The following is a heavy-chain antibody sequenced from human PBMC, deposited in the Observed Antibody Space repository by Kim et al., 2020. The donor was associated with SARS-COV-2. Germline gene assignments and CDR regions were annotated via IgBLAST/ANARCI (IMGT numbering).Heavy chain of an antibody. D-gene: IGHD2-15*01. Sequence: GGSLRLSCVASGFTFSRYWMSWVRQAPGKGVEWVGNINQDGSAKNYVDSVKGRFTISRDNAKNSLYLQMNSLRAEDTAVYFCATLQDDVYWGQGTLLTVS. V-gene: IGHV3-7*03. CDR1: GFTFSRYW. CDR3: ATLQDDVY. CDR2: INQDGSAK. J-gene: IGHJ4*02.